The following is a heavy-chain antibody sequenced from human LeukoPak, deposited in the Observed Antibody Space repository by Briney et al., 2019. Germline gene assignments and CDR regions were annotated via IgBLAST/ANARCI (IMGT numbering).Heavy chain of an antibody. CDR2: INPNSGGT. CDR3: ARGPSYSSGQVGEDY. CDR1: GYTFTGYY. V-gene: IGHV1-2*02. J-gene: IGHJ4*02. Sequence: ASVKVSCKASGYTFTGYYMHWVRQAPGQGLEWMGWINPNSGGTHYAQKFQGRVTMTRDTSISTAYMELSRLRSDDTAVYYCARGPSYSSGQVGEDYWGQGTLVTVSS. D-gene: IGHD6-19*01.